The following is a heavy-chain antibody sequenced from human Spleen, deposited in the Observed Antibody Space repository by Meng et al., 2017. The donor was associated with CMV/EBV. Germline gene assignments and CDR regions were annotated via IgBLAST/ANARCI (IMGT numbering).Heavy chain of an antibody. CDR2: ISGGGGNT. D-gene: IGHD1-26*01. CDR3: ARDPSGSYSLFGWYFDL. Sequence: GESLKISCAASEFSFSSYAMTWVRQAPGKGLEWVSAISGGGGNTYYAESVKGRFTISRDNAKNSLYLQMNSLRAEDTAVYYCARDPSGSYSLFGWYFDLWGRGTLVTVSS. CDR1: EFSFSSYA. V-gene: IGHV3-23*01. J-gene: IGHJ2*01.